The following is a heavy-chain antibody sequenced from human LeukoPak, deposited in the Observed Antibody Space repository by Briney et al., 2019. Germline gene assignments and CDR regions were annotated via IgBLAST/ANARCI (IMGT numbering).Heavy chain of an antibody. CDR1: GFTFSSYG. J-gene: IGHJ6*02. V-gene: IGHV3-30*18. Sequence: TGGSLRLSCAASGFTFSSYGMHWVRQAPGKGLEWVAVISYDGSSKYYADSVKGRFTISRDNSKNTLYLQMNSLRAEDTAVYYCAKDQGMDVWGQGTTVTVSS. CDR2: ISYDGSSK. CDR3: AKDQGMDV.